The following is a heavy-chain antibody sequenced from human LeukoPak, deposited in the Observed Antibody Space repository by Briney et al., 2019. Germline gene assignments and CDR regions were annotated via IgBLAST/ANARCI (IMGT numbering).Heavy chain of an antibody. V-gene: IGHV4-59*08. Sequence: SETLSLTCTVSGGSISGYYWDWIRQPPGKGLEWIGHIYYSGSTNYNPSLKSRVTISVDTSKNQFSLRLSSVTAADTAVYYCARHLVVRGRKAYYFDYWGQGTLVTVSS. J-gene: IGHJ4*02. D-gene: IGHD3-10*01. CDR2: IYYSGST. CDR1: GGSISGYY. CDR3: ARHLVVRGRKAYYFDY.